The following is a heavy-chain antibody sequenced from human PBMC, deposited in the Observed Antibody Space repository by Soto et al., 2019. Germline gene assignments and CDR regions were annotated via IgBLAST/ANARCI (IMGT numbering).Heavy chain of an antibody. D-gene: IGHD1-20*01. Sequence: QLQLQESGPGLVKPSATLSLTCTVSGGSISSSSYYWGLIRQPPGKVLEWIGSIYYSGSTYYNPSLKSRVTIPVDTSKNQFSLNLSSVTAADTAVYYCARRNSWNGGFDYWGQGTLVTVSS. V-gene: IGHV4-39*01. CDR2: IYYSGST. CDR1: GGSISSSSYY. J-gene: IGHJ4*02. CDR3: ARRNSWNGGFDY.